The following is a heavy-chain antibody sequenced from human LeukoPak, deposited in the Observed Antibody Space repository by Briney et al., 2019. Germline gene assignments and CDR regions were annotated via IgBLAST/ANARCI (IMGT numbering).Heavy chain of an antibody. CDR2: INTNTGNP. V-gene: IGHV7-4-1*02. CDR3: ARAPYSRQIYSSSWYPLDP. CDR1: GYTFTSYA. Sequence: ASVKVSCKASGYTFTSYAMNWVRQAPGQGLEWMGWINTNTGNPTYAQGFTGRFVFSLDTSVSTAYLQISSLKAEDTAVYYCARAPYSRQIYSSSWYPLDPWGQGTLVTVSS. D-gene: IGHD6-13*01. J-gene: IGHJ5*02.